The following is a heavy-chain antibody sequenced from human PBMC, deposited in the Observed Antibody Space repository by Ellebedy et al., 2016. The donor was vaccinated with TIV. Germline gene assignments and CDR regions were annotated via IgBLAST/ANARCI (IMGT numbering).Heavy chain of an antibody. CDR1: GFTSSSYA. Sequence: PGGSLRLSCSASGFTSSSYAMHWVRQAPGKGLEYVSAIVGNGGSTYYADSVKGRFTISRDNSKNTLYLQMSSLRPEDTAVYYCVKAWGDWGQGTLVTVSS. J-gene: IGHJ4*02. D-gene: IGHD3-16*01. CDR3: VKAWGD. V-gene: IGHV3-64D*06. CDR2: IVGNGGST.